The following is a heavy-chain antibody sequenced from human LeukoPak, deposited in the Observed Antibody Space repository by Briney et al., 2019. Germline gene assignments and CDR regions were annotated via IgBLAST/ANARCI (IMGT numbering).Heavy chain of an antibody. J-gene: IGHJ4*02. CDR2: ISYDGRNN. V-gene: IGHV3-30*04. D-gene: IGHD3-22*01. CDR1: GFTFDSYA. Sequence: GGSLRLSCAASGFTFDSYAMHWVRQAPARGLEWLAFISYDGRNNYYGDSVKGRFTISRDNSKNTLYLQMNSLRAEDTAVYYCARDGGKTYYYDSSGYYYFDYWGQGTLVTVSS. CDR3: ARDGGKTYYYDSSGYYYFDY.